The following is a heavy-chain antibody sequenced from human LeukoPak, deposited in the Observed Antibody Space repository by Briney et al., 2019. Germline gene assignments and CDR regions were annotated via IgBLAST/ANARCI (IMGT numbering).Heavy chain of an antibody. D-gene: IGHD3-3*01. CDR3: ASYTDYDFWSGYWFDP. Sequence: SETLSLTCTVSGGSTSSSSYYWGWIRQPPGKGLEWIGSIYYSGSTYYNPSLKSRVTISVDTSKNQFSLKLSSVTAADTAVYYCASYTDYDFWSGYWFDPWGQGTLVTVSS. J-gene: IGHJ5*02. CDR1: GGSTSSSSYY. V-gene: IGHV4-39*01. CDR2: IYYSGST.